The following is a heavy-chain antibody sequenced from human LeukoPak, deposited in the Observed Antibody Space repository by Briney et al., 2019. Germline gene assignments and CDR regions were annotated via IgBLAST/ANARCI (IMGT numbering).Heavy chain of an antibody. CDR3: AIMHPYYDGNGYWVQ. CDR1: GFTFSDYY. D-gene: IGHD3-22*01. Sequence: PGGPLRLSCAASGFTFSDYYMFWIRQAPGKGLEWISYISNSGSTMYYADSVKGRFTISRDNPRNTLYMQMNSLRAEDTALYYCAIMHPYYDGNGYWVQWGQGTLVTVSS. CDR2: ISNSGSTM. J-gene: IGHJ4*02. V-gene: IGHV3-11*01.